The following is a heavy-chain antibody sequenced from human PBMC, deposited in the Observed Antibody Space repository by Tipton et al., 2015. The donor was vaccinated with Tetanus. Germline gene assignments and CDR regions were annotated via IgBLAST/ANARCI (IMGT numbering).Heavy chain of an antibody. V-gene: IGHV4-4*02. CDR3: TRGPKHWLTAGQVY. CDR1: GGSISSGNW. Sequence: TLSLTCAVSGGSISSGNWWSWVRQSPGKGLEWIGEIHQSGGTSYNPSLKSRVSMSVDKSKNQFSLQLNSVTAADTAIYYCTRGPKHWLTAGQVYGGQGTLVTVSS. CDR2: IHQSGGT. D-gene: IGHD6-19*01. J-gene: IGHJ4*02.